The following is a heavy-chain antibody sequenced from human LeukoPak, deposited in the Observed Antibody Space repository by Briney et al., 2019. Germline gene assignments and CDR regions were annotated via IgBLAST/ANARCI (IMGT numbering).Heavy chain of an antibody. J-gene: IGHJ5*02. CDR2: IYYSGST. Sequence: SETLSLTCTVSGGSISSHYWSWNRQPPGKGLEWIGYIYYSGSTNYNPSLKSRVTISVDTSKNQFSLKLSSVTAADTAVYYCARDCRYSSSSFRWFDPWGQGTLVTVSS. CDR1: GGSISSHY. CDR3: ARDCRYSSSSFRWFDP. V-gene: IGHV4-59*11. D-gene: IGHD6-6*01.